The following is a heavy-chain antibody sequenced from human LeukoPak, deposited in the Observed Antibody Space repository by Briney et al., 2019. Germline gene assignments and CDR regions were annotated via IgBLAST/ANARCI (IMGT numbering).Heavy chain of an antibody. CDR1: GYTFTRSY. J-gene: IGHJ4*02. CDR3: ARVRYYDGSGYPPLYYFES. V-gene: IGHV1-46*01. D-gene: IGHD3-22*01. Sequence: ASVKVSCKASGYTFTRSYMHWIRQAPGQGLEWVGIINPSGDSTNSAQKFQGRVTLTRDTSTSTVYMELISLRSEDTAVYYCARVRYYDGSGYPPLYYFESWGQGTLVTVSS. CDR2: INPSGDST.